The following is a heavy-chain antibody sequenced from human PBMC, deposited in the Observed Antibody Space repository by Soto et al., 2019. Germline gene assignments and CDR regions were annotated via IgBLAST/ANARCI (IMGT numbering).Heavy chain of an antibody. D-gene: IGHD5-12*01. CDR1: GGTFSSYA. CDR3: ARGRSGYEDYYYYGMDV. CDR2: IIPIFGTA. J-gene: IGHJ6*02. V-gene: IGHV1-69*06. Sequence: GASVKVSCKASGGTFSSYALSWVRQAPGQGLEWMGGIIPIFGTANYAQKFQGRVTITADKSTSTAYMELSSLRSEDTAVYYCARGRSGYEDYYYYGMDVWGQGTTVTVSS.